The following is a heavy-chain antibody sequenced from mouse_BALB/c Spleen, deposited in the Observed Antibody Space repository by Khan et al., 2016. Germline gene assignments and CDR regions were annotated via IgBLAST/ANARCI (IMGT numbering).Heavy chain of an antibody. V-gene: IGHV9-3-1*01. D-gene: IGHD1-1*01. CDR3: ATCITTLIATSRHY. CDR1: GYTFTNFG. Sequence: QIQLVQSGPELKKPGETVKISCKASGYTFTNFGINWVRQAPGKGLEWKDWINTNTGETTYADDFKGLFAFSLCTSSSTAYLHINNLKNEVTATYFCATCITTLIATSRHYCRQFTTLTVSS. CDR2: INTNTGET. J-gene: IGHJ2*01.